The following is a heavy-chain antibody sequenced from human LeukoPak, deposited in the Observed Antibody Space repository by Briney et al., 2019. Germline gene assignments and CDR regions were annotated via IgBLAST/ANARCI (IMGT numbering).Heavy chain of an antibody. D-gene: IGHD2-2*01. J-gene: IGHJ4*02. Sequence: SVKVSCEASGYTFTSYGISWVRQAPGQGLEWMGGIIPIFGTANYAQKFQGRVTITADESTSTAYMELSSLRSEDTAVYYCARSLGYCSSTSCYGGYYFDYWGQGTLVTVSS. CDR1: GYTFTSYG. CDR2: IIPIFGTA. V-gene: IGHV1-69*13. CDR3: ARSLGYCSSTSCYGGYYFDY.